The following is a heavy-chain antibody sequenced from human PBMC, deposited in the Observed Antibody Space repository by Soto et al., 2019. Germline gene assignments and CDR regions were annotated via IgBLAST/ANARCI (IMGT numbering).Heavy chain of an antibody. J-gene: IGHJ6*02. CDR3: ARGGYYDSSGSRNYHYYGMDV. Sequence: QAQLVQSGAEVKKPGASVKVSCKASGYTFSSYGISWVRQAPGQGLEWLGWISPYNDDTNYAQKLQGRVTMTTDTSXXTAYMDLSGLRSDGTAVYFCARGGYYDSSGSRNYHYYGMDVWGQGTTVTVSS. V-gene: IGHV1-18*01. D-gene: IGHD3-22*01. CDR2: ISPYNDDT. CDR1: GYTFSSYG.